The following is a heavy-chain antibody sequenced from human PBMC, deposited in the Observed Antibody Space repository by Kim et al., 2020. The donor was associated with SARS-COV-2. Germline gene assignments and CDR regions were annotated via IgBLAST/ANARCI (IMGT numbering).Heavy chain of an antibody. Sequence: GGSLRLSCAASGFTFSSYSLNWVRQAPGKGLEWVSSISSSSSYIYYADSVKGRFTISRDNAKNSLYLQMNSLRAEDTAVYYCARDGYNYPNDAFDIWGQGTMVTVSS. CDR3: ARDGYNYPNDAFDI. D-gene: IGHD5-12*01. CDR2: ISSSSSYI. CDR1: GFTFSSYS. V-gene: IGHV3-21*01. J-gene: IGHJ3*02.